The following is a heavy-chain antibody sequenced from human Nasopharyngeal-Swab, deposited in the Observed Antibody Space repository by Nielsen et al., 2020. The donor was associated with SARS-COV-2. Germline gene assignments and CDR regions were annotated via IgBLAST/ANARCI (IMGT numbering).Heavy chain of an antibody. CDR2: IHSDGST. J-gene: IGHJ4*02. Sequence: SETLSLTCSVSGGSISSDYWSWIRQYRAKGLEGIGYIHSDGSTNYNPSLKSRVTMSLDTSKNQFSLKVSSVTAADTAMYYCARYTTDWVSFDYWGQGTLVTVSS. CDR1: GGSISSDY. D-gene: IGHD3-9*01. CDR3: ARYTTDWVSFDY. V-gene: IGHV4-59*13.